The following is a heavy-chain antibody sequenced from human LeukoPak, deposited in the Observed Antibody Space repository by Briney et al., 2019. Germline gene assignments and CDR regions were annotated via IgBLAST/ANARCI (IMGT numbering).Heavy chain of an antibody. J-gene: IGHJ5*02. CDR3: TRDGPRSSGYPDT. D-gene: IGHD3-22*01. CDR1: GGSINNYY. Sequence: SETLSLTCTVSGGSINNYYWSWIRQPPGKGLRWIGCIYYSGSTYYNPSLKSRVNISVDTSKNQFSLRLNSVTAADTAVYYCTRDGPRSSGYPDTWGQGTPVTVSS. CDR2: IYYSGST. V-gene: IGHV4-59*06.